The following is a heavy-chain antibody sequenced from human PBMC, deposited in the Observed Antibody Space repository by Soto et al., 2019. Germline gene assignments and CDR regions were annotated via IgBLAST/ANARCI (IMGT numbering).Heavy chain of an antibody. Sequence: QVQLVQSGGEVKKPGASVKVSCKASGYTFTTSGVSWVRQAPGQGLEWMGWVSGYNGNTKYEEKVQGRVTMTTDTSTSTAYLELRSLRPDDTAVYYCARAGELPYYYYGMDVWGQGTTVIVSS. CDR3: ARAGELPYYYYGMDV. CDR2: VSGYNGNT. J-gene: IGHJ6*02. CDR1: GYTFTTSG. V-gene: IGHV1-18*01. D-gene: IGHD1-7*01.